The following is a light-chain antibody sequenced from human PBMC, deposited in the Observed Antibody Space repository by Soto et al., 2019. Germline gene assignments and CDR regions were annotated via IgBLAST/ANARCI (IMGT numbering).Light chain of an antibody. CDR3: CSDAGSSTFKV. Sequence: QSALTQPASVSGSPGQSITISCTGTRSDVGSYNLVSWYQQQPGKAPKLMIYEVSKRPSAVSNRFSGSKSSNTASMKLSGLQVEDEADYYCCSDAGSSTFKVFGGGTKLTDL. V-gene: IGLV2-23*02. CDR2: EVS. CDR1: RSDVGSYNL. J-gene: IGLJ2*01.